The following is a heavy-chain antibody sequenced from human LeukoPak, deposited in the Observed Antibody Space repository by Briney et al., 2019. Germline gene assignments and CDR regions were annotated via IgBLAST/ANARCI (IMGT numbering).Heavy chain of an antibody. D-gene: IGHD2-21*02. CDR3: AKSPNYCGGDCYPYGMDV. CDR2: ISGSGGST. J-gene: IGHJ6*02. Sequence: GGSLRLSCAASGFTFSSYAMSWVRQAPGKGLEWVSAISGSGGSTYYADSVKGRFTISRDNSKSTLYLQMNSLRAEDTAVYYCAKSPNYCGGDCYPYGMDVWGQGTTVTVSS. CDR1: GFTFSSYA. V-gene: IGHV3-23*01.